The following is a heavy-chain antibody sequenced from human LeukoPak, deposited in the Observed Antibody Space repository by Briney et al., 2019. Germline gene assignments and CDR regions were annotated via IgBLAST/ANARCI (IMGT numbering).Heavy chain of an antibody. V-gene: IGHV3-30*03. CDR1: GFTFSSYG. CDR3: AIDYDIKALDY. J-gene: IGHJ4*02. D-gene: IGHD3-9*01. Sequence: GGSLRLSCAASGFTFSSYGMHWVRQAPGKGLEWVAVISYDGSNKYYADSVKGRFTISRDNSKNTLYLQMNSLRAEDTAVYYCAIDYDIKALDYWGQGTLVTVSS. CDR2: ISYDGSNK.